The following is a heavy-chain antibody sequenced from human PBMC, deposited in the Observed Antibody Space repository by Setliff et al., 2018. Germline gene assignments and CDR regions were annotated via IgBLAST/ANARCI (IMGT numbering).Heavy chain of an antibody. V-gene: IGHV3-21*01. CDR3: ARDRYYDISAYASSGLDQ. D-gene: IGHD3-22*01. CDR2: ISGGGRYT. CDR1: GFTFSSYS. Sequence: KAGGSLRLSCIASGFTFSSYSMNWVRQAPGKGLEWVSSISGGGRYTYSADSVRGRFTISRDNAKNSLYVQMNNLRAEDTAVYYCARDRYYDISAYASSGLDQWGQGTQVTVSS. J-gene: IGHJ4*02.